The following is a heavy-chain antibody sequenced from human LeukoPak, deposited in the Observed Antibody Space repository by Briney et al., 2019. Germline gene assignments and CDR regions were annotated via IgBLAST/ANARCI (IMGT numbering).Heavy chain of an antibody. CDR2: ISGSGGST. CDR1: GFTFSSYA. J-gene: IGHJ1*01. D-gene: IGHD3-10*01. Sequence: GGSLRLSCAASGFTFSSYAMSWVRQAPGKGLEWVSAISGSGGSTYYADSVKGRFTISRDNSKNTLYLQMNSLRAEDTAVYYCATRPAAFNYYGSGSYSQHWGQGTLVTVPS. V-gene: IGHV3-23*01. CDR3: ATRPAAFNYYGSGSYSQH.